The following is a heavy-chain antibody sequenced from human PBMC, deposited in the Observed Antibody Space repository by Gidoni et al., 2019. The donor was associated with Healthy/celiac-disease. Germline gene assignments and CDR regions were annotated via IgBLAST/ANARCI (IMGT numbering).Heavy chain of an antibody. CDR3: AREAEGGSGWCFVDY. CDR2: ISSSGSTR. CDR1: GFTFSDYY. J-gene: IGHJ4*02. Sequence: QVQLVESGGGLVKPGGSLRLSCAASGFTFSDYYMSWIRQAPGKGLEWVYYISSSGSTRYYAESVKGRFTSARDNAKNSLYLQMNSLRAEDTAVYYCAREAEGGSGWCFVDYWGQGTLVTVSS. V-gene: IGHV3-11*01. D-gene: IGHD6-19*01.